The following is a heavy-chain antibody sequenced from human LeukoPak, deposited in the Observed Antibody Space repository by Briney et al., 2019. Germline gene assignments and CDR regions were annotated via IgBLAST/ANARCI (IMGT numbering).Heavy chain of an antibody. V-gene: IGHV4-39*01. CDR3: ARGFRYCSGGSCYPGVNWFDP. D-gene: IGHD2-15*01. J-gene: IGHJ5*02. CDR2: IYYSGIT. Sequence: SETLSLTCTVSGDSISSTTYNWGWIRLPPGKGLEWIGSIYYSGITYYNPSLTRRVTMSVDTSENQFSLNLNSVTAADTAVYYCARGFRYCSGGSCYPGVNWFDPWGQGTLVTVSS. CDR1: GDSISSTTYN.